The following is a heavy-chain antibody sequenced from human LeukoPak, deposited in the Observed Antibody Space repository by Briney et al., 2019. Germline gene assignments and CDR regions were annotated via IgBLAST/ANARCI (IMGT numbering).Heavy chain of an antibody. CDR3: AGGDPFNYYMDV. V-gene: IGHV1-69*05. CDR2: LIPLFGTT. CDR1: GGTFSGYA. J-gene: IGHJ6*03. Sequence: GASVKVSCKASGGTFSGYAISWVRQAPGQGIEWMGGLIPLFGTTSCTRRFQGRITISTDESTTTAYMELSGLTFEDTAVYYCAGGDPFNYYMDVWGRGTTVSV. D-gene: IGHD4-17*01.